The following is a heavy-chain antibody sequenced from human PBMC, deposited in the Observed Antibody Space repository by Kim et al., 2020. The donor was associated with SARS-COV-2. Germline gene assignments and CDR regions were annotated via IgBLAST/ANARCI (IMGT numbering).Heavy chain of an antibody. V-gene: IGHV3-23*01. CDR1: GFTFSSSA. J-gene: IGHJ4*02. D-gene: IGHD3-9*01. CDR3: ARDLAPLRYFDY. CDR2: ISDSGSAT. Sequence: GGSLRLSCAASGFTFSSSAMSWVRQTPGKGLAWVSAISDSGSATYYTDSVKGRFTISRDNFKNTLYLQLNSLRAEDTAIYYCARDLAPLRYFDYWGQGTL.